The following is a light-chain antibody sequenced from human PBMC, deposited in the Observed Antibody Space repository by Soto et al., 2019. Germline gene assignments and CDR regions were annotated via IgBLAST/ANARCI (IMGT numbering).Light chain of an antibody. CDR3: SSYAGNDIVL. CDR2: DVT. Sequence: QSALPQPPSASGSPGQSVTISCTGTSSDVGGYTYVSWYQQHPGKAPKLLIHDVTERPSGVPDRFSGSRSDSTASLTVSGLQAEDEADYYCSSYAGNDIVLFGGGTKLTVL. J-gene: IGLJ2*01. CDR1: SSDVGGYTY. V-gene: IGLV2-8*01.